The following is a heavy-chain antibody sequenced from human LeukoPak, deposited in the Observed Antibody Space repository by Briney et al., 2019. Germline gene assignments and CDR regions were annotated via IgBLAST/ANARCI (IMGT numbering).Heavy chain of an antibody. CDR1: GFTFSSYA. CDR2: ISGSGGST. J-gene: IGHJ4*02. Sequence: GGSLRLSCAASGFTFSSYAMSWVRQAPGKGLEWVSAISGSGGSTYYAGSVKGRFTISRDNSKNTLYLQMNSLRAEDTAVYYCAKTLPSRAFGGVIAGFDYWGQGTLVTVSS. D-gene: IGHD3-16*02. V-gene: IGHV3-23*01. CDR3: AKTLPSRAFGGVIAGFDY.